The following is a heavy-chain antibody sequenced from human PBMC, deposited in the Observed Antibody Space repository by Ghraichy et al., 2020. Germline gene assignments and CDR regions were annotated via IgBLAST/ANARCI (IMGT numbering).Heavy chain of an antibody. V-gene: IGHV1-8*01. D-gene: IGHD2-2*01. CDR1: GYTFTSYD. CDR3: TRGRPASFDY. Sequence: ASVKVSCKTSGYTFTSYDINWVRQATGQGLEWMGWMNPNSGNTGYAQKFQGRVTMTRDTSISTAYMELSSLRSEDTAMYYCTRGRPASFDYWGQGTLVTVSS. CDR2: MNPNSGNT. J-gene: IGHJ4*02.